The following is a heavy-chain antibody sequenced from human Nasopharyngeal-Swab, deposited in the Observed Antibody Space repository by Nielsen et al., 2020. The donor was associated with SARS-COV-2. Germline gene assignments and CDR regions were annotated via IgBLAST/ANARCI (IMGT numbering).Heavy chain of an antibody. CDR1: GDSMSRFW. J-gene: IGHJ4*02. Sequence: SERLSLTCSVSGDSMSRFWWSWIRQAPGKGLEWVGYISATGTTTYNPSLKSRATIFIDSSRRQFSLRLSSVTAADTAVYYCATDLDHFGGENRFDSWGQGTLVTVSS. V-gene: IGHV4-4*08. CDR2: ISATGTT. CDR3: ATDLDHFGGENRFDS. D-gene: IGHD4-23*01.